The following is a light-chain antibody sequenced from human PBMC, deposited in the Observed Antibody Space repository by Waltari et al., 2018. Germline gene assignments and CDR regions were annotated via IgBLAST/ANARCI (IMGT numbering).Light chain of an antibody. V-gene: IGKV1-6*01. CDR1: QGIRND. J-gene: IGKJ1*01. CDR2: AAS. CDR3: LQDDNYPRT. Sequence: IQMTQSLSSLSALVGSRVTITCRASQGIRNDFGWYQQNQGKAPKLLIYAASSLQSGVPSRFSGSGSGTDFTLTISSLQPEDFAAYYCLQDDNYPRTFGQGTKVEIK.